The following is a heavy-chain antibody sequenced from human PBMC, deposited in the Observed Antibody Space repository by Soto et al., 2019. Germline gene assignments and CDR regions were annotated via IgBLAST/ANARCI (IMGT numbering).Heavy chain of an antibody. CDR1: GFTFSSCG. D-gene: IGHD2-2*03. V-gene: IGHV3-30*18. CDR2: ISYDGSNK. J-gene: IGHJ4*02. Sequence: GGSLRLSCSASGFTFSSCGMHWVRQAPGKGLEWVAVISYDGSNKYYADSVKGRFTISRDNSKNTLYLQMNSLRAEDTAVYYCAKVDRLSRGPSDYCGQGPLVTVS. CDR3: AKVDRLSRGPSDY.